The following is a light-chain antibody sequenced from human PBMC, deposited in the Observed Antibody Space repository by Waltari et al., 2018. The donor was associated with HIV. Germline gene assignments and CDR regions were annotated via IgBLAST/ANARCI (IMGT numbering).Light chain of an antibody. CDR3: QQYQTSSPT. V-gene: IGKV1-5*03. CDR1: QSISNW. Sequence: DIQMTQSPSTLSASVGDRVTITCRASQSISNWLAWYQQKPGKAPKLLIYKASSLESGVPSRFSGSGSGTEFTLTISSLQPDDFATYYCQQYQTSSPTFGRGTKVEIK. J-gene: IGKJ1*01. CDR2: KAS.